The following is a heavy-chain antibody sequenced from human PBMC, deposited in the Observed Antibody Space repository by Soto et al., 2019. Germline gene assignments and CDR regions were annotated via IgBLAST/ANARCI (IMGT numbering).Heavy chain of an antibody. V-gene: IGHV1-18*01. Sequence: QVQLVQSGAEVKKPGASVKVSCKASGYTFTSYGISWVRQAPGQGLEWMGWISAYNGNTNYAQKLQGRVTMTTDTSTSTGYMELRSLRSDDTAVYYCARDFCSSTSCFGAFLDYWGQGTLVTVSS. D-gene: IGHD2-2*01. CDR3: ARDFCSSTSCFGAFLDY. CDR1: GYTFTSYG. J-gene: IGHJ4*02. CDR2: ISAYNGNT.